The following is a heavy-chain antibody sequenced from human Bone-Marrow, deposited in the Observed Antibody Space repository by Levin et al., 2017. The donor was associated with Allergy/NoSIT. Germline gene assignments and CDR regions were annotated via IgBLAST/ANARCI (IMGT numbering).Heavy chain of an antibody. D-gene: IGHD5-12*01. J-gene: IGHJ4*02. CDR2: IYPEDSDT. CDR1: GYTFPKYW. V-gene: IGHV5-51*01. CDR3: ARLDSAGYRAQTFDH. Sequence: GESLKISCEGSGYTFPKYWIAWVRQMPGKGLEWMGIIYPEDSDTRYSPSFQGQVSISVDKSSTTAYLQWSSLKASDTAMYYCARLDSAGYRAQTFDHWGQGTLVTVSS.